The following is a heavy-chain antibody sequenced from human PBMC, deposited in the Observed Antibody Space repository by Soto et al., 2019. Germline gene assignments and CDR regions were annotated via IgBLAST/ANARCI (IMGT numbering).Heavy chain of an antibody. CDR2: ISYDGNNE. J-gene: IGHJ4*02. CDR3: AAVSRTGTTPDY. D-gene: IGHD1-7*01. V-gene: IGHV3-30*03. Sequence: GGSLRLSCAASGFNFFDYDMHWVRQAPGKGLEWVALISYDGNNEYYADSVKGRFTISRDNSKDTLYVQLNSLTAEDTALYFCAAVSRTGTTPDYWGQGALVTVS. CDR1: GFNFFDYD.